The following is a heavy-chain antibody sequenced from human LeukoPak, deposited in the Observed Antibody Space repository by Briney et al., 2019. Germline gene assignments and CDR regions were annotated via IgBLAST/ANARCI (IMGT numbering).Heavy chain of an antibody. V-gene: IGHV3-7*01. D-gene: IGHD3-3*01. CDR3: ATDGARGWIF. CDR1: GFTFSSYW. J-gene: IGHJ4*02. CDR2: IKDDGRQK. Sequence: PGGSLRLSCAPSGFTFSSYWMTWIRQAPGKGLEWVANIKDDGRQKYYLESVKGRLTISRDNAKNSVFLQMSSLRPEDTAVYYCATDGARGWIFWGQGTLVTVSS.